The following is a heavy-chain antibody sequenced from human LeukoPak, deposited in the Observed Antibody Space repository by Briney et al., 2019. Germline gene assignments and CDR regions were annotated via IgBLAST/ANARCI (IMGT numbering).Heavy chain of an antibody. CDR2: ISSDGNNK. CDR1: GFTFNHYA. Sequence: GKSLRLSCAASGFTFNHYAMQWVRQAPGKGLEWVALISSDGNNKLYADSVKGRFTISRDYSKNTLYLQVNSLRPEDTAVYFCARSDIVVVPTPITSYYYYGMDVWGQGTTVTVSS. D-gene: IGHD2-2*02. J-gene: IGHJ6*02. CDR3: ARSDIVVVPTPITSYYYYGMDV. V-gene: IGHV3-30-3*01.